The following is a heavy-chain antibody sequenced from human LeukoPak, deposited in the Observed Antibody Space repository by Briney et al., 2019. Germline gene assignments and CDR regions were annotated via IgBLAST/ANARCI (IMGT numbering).Heavy chain of an antibody. Sequence: GESLKISCKGSGYSFTSYWIGWVRQMPGKGLEWMGIIYPGDSDTRYSPSFQGQATISADKSISTAYLQWSSLKASDTAMYYCARSGYSYGYYFDYWGQGTLVTVSS. V-gene: IGHV5-51*01. CDR2: IYPGDSDT. D-gene: IGHD5-18*01. J-gene: IGHJ4*02. CDR1: GYSFTSYW. CDR3: ARSGYSYGYYFDY.